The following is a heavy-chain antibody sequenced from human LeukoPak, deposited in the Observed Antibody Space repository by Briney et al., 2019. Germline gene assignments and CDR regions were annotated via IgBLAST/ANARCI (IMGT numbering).Heavy chain of an antibody. J-gene: IGHJ4*02. CDR2: TYYRSKWYN. V-gene: IGHV6-1*01. CDR3: TRAAPFNSGRFDC. D-gene: IGHD6-19*01. CDR1: GDSVSSNSVT. Sequence: SQTLSLTCAISGDSVSSNSVTWNWIRQSPSRGLEWLGRTYYRSKWYNDYAVSVKSRITINPDTSQNQFSLQLNSVTPEDTAVYYCTRAAPFNSGRFDCWGQGTLVTVSS.